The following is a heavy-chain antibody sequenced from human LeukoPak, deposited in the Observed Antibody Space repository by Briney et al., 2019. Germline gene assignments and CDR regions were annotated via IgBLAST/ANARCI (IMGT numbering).Heavy chain of an antibody. CDR2: IYSGGNT. CDR1: GFTVSSNF. D-gene: IGHD3-3*01. J-gene: IGHJ4*02. Sequence: PGGSLRLSCAASGFTVSSNFMSWVRQTPGKGLEWVSVIYSGGNTYYADSVKGRFTISRDNSKNTLYLQMNSLRAEDTAVYYCAKDRGYDFWSGYYVDYWGQGTLVTVSS. V-gene: IGHV3-66*01. CDR3: AKDRGYDFWSGYYVDY.